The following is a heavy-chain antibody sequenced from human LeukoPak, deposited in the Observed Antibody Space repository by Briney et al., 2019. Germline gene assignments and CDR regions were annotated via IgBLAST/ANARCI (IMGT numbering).Heavy chain of an antibody. Sequence: SVKVSCKASGGTFSSHAISWVRQAPGQGLEWVGGIIPIFGTTNYAQKFQGRVTIPTDESTSTGYMELRSLRSDDTAVYSCARGDSGYDYGFDNWGQGTLVTVSS. D-gene: IGHD5-12*01. V-gene: IGHV1-69*05. CDR1: GGTFSSHA. CDR2: IIPIFGTT. CDR3: ARGDSGYDYGFDN. J-gene: IGHJ4*02.